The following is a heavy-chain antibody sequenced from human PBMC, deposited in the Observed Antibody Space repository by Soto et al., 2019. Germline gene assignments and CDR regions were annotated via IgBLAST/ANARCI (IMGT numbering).Heavy chain of an antibody. D-gene: IGHD2-15*01. CDR2: IYPGDSDT. V-gene: IGHV5-51*01. Sequence: PGESLKISCKGSGYSFTSYWIGWVRQMPGKGLEWMGIIYPGDSDTRYSPSFQGQVTISADKSISTAYLQWSSLKASDTAMYYCARDDSLSGFYYYGMDGWGQGTTVTVSS. CDR3: ARDDSLSGFYYYGMDG. CDR1: GYSFTSYW. J-gene: IGHJ6*02.